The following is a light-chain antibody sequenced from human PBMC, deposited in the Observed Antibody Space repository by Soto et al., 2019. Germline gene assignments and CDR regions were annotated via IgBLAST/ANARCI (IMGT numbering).Light chain of an antibody. Sequence: EIVLTQSPGTLSLSPGERATLSCRASQSVSSSFLAWYQQKPGQAPRSLIYGASNRATGIPDRFSGSGSGTGFTLTISRQGPEDFAVYYCQQYVTSHWAVGQGTKVAIE. J-gene: IGKJ1*01. V-gene: IGKV3-20*01. CDR3: QQYVTSHWA. CDR1: QSVSSSF. CDR2: GAS.